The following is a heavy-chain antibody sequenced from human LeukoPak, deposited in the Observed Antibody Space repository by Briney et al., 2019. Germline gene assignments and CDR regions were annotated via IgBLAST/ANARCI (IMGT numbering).Heavy chain of an antibody. CDR3: ARGVCSGGSCYQNWFDP. V-gene: IGHV1-2*06. J-gene: IGHJ5*02. CDR2: INPNSGGT. Sequence: ASVKVSCKASGYTFTGYYMHWVRQAPGQGLEWMGRINPNSGGTNYAQKFQGRVTMTRDTSISTAYMELSSLRSEDTAVYYCARGVCSGGSCYQNWFDPWGQGTLVTVSS. D-gene: IGHD2-15*01. CDR1: GYTFTGYY.